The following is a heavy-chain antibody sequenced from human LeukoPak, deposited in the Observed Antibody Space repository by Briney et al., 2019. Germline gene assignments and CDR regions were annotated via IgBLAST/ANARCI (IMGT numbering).Heavy chain of an antibody. CDR3: AKDYYDSSGYYSNY. Sequence: GSLRLSCAASGFTFDDYAMHWVRQAPGKGLEWVSLISGGGGSTYYADSVKGRFTISRDNSKNSLYLQMNSLRTEDTALYYCAKDYYDSSGYYSNYWGQGTPVTVSS. CDR2: ISGGGGST. D-gene: IGHD3-22*01. V-gene: IGHV3-43*02. J-gene: IGHJ4*02. CDR1: GFTFDDYA.